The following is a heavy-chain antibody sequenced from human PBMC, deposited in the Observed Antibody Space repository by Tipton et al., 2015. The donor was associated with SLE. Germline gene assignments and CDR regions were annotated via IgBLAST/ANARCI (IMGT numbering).Heavy chain of an antibody. CDR3: AYGPDSTSWYYFDY. CDR1: GFTFSNYA. J-gene: IGHJ4*02. D-gene: IGHD6-13*01. Sequence: SLRLSCAASGFTFSNYAMSWVRQAPGKGLEWVATISGSGVRTDYAGSVKGRITISRDNSKNTLYLQINSLGAEDSAVYYCAYGPDSTSWYYFDYWGQGTLVTVSS. CDR2: ISGSGVRT. V-gene: IGHV3-23*01.